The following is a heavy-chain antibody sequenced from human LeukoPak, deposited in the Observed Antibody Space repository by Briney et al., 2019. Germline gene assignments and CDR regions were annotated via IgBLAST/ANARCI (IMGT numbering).Heavy chain of an antibody. CDR3: SRGLDSRKLGY. CDR2: IHPSGTL. D-gene: IGHD3-22*01. Sequence: SQTLSLTCTVSGASFSSGDQYWNWIRQSPGKGLEWIGSIHPSGTLYNNPSLESRVTMSMDTSKNHFSLNLNSVTAADTAVYFCSRGLDSRKLGYWGQGTLVTVSS. V-gene: IGHV4-31*03. J-gene: IGHJ4*02. CDR1: GASFSSGDQY.